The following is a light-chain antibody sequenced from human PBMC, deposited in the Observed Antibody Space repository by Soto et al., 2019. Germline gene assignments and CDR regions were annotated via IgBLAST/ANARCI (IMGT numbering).Light chain of an antibody. CDR3: QQRNSWPLT. CDR2: DAS. CDR1: QRVSSY. Sequence: EIVLTQSPATLSLSPGARATLSCRASQRVSSYLAWYQQKPGQAPRLLIYDASNSATGIPARFSGSGSGTDFTLTISSLEPEDFAVYYCQQRNSWPLTFGGGTTVEIK. V-gene: IGKV3-11*01. J-gene: IGKJ4*01.